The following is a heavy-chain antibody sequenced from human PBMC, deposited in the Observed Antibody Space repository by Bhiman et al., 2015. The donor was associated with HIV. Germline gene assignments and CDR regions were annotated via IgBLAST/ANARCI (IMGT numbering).Heavy chain of an antibody. Sequence: VQLVESGGGVVRPGGSLRLSCAASGFTFSSYAMHWVRQAPGKGLEWVAVISYDGSNKYYADSVKGRLTISRDNSKNTLYLQMNSLRAEDTAVYYCARDLHFFAEYYDSSGPDAFDIWGQGTMVTVSS. CDR3: ARDLHFFAEYYDSSGPDAFDI. D-gene: IGHD3-22*01. J-gene: IGHJ3*02. CDR1: GFTFSSYA. CDR2: ISYDGSNK. V-gene: IGHV3-30*04.